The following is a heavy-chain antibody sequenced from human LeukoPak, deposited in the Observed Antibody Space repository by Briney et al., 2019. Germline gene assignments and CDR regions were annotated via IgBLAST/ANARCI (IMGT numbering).Heavy chain of an antibody. CDR3: ARARVRGVIIKGNWFDP. CDR1: GYTFTSYA. J-gene: IGHJ5*02. CDR2: INTNTGNP. D-gene: IGHD3-10*01. Sequence: ASVKVSCKASGYTFTSYAMNWVRQAPGQGLEWMGWINTNTGNPTYAQGFTGRFVFSLDTSVSTAYLQTSSLKAEDTAVYYCARARVRGVIIKGNWFDPWGQGTLVTVSS. V-gene: IGHV7-4-1*02.